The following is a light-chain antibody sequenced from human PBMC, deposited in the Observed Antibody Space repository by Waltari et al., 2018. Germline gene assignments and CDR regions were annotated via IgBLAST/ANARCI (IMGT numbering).Light chain of an antibody. Sequence: DIQMTQSPSSLSASVGDTVTITCRASENINNSLNWYQQKPGKAPKRLIYIASSLQSGVPSRFSGGGSGADYTLTITSLQSEDVATYFCLQDYGLPLTFGGGTKVEVK. CDR1: ENINNS. V-gene: IGKV1-17*01. CDR2: IAS. J-gene: IGKJ4*02. CDR3: LQDYGLPLT.